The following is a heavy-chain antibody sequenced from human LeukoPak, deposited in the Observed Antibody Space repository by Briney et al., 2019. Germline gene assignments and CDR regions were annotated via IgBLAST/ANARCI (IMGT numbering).Heavy chain of an antibody. Sequence: PGRSLTLSCAASGFTFSSFGMHWVRQAPGKGLEWMAVIWYDASNKYYADSVKGRFTISRDNSKNTLYLQMNSLRDDDTAAYYCVRGVGVSRFNYLDSWGQGTLVIVSS. V-gene: IGHV3-33*01. D-gene: IGHD6-13*01. J-gene: IGHJ4*02. CDR1: GFTFSSFG. CDR2: IWYDASNK. CDR3: VRGVGVSRFNYLDS.